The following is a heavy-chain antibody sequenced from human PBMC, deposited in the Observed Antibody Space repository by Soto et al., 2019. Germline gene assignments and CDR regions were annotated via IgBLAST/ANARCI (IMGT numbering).Heavy chain of an antibody. CDR1: GYTFTNYG. V-gene: IGHV1-18*01. CDR2: IGAYNGET. J-gene: IGHJ4*02. D-gene: IGHD4-17*01. CDR3: ASHYGVARWDRFDY. Sequence: QVQLVQSGAEVKKPGASVKVSCKASGYTFTNYGISWVRQAPGHGLEWVGWIGAYNGETNYAQNLQGRVTMTTGTSTSTAYMELTSLRSDDTAIYYCASHYGVARWDRFDYWGQGTLVTVSS.